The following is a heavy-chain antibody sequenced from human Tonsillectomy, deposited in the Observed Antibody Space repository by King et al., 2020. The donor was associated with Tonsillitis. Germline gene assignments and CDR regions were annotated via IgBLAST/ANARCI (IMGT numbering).Heavy chain of an antibody. D-gene: IGHD2-15*01. CDR3: ARELVVVTTPLDY. Sequence: VQLVESGGGVVQPGRSLRLSCAASGFTFSSYGMHWVRQAPGKGLEWVAVIWYDGSNKYYADSVKGRFTISRDNSKNTLYLQMNSLRAEDTAVYYCARELVVVTTPLDYWGKGTLVTVSS. CDR1: GFTFSSYG. V-gene: IGHV3-33*01. J-gene: IGHJ4*02. CDR2: IWYDGSNK.